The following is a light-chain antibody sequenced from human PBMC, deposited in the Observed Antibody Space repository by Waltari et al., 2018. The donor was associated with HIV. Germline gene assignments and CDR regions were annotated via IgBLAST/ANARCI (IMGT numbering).Light chain of an antibody. CDR1: TTNIRSNY. Sequence: QSMLTQPPSMSAAPGQMVTISCSGSTTNIRSNYVSWYQQVPGTAPKLLIYENNKRSSGIPDRFSGSKSETSATLGITGLQTGDEADYYCGTWDNSLSVWVFGGGTKLTVL. J-gene: IGLJ3*02. CDR2: ENN. V-gene: IGLV1-51*02. CDR3: GTWDNSLSVWV.